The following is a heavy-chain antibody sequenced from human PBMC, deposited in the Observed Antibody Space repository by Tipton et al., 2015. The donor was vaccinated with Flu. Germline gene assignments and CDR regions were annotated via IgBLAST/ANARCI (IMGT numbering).Heavy chain of an antibody. CDR3: AKDFIDYGGYYGMNV. V-gene: IGHV3-23*01. D-gene: IGHD3-10*01. CDR2: ITGRERNA. Sequence: SLRLSCVASGFSFRDYALNWVRQAPGKGLEWIVSITGRERNAEHVDSVKGRFTISRDGSKKTVYLQMKSLSAEATARYYRAKDFIDYGGYYGMNVWGQGTTVIVSS. CDR1: GFSFRDYA. J-gene: IGHJ6*02.